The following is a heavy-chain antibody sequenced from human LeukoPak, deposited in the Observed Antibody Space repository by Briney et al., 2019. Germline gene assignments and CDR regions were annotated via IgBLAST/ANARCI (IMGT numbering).Heavy chain of an antibody. CDR3: ARVGSIAVAGTLRYNWFDP. J-gene: IGHJ5*02. Sequence: ASVNVSFKASGYTFTSYYMHWVRQAPGQGLEWMGLINPSGGSTSYAQKFQGRVTMTRDTSTSTVYMELSSLRSEDTAVYYCARVGSIAVAGTLRYNWFDPWGQGTLVTGSS. V-gene: IGHV1-46*01. CDR1: GYTFTSYY. CDR2: INPSGGST. D-gene: IGHD6-19*01.